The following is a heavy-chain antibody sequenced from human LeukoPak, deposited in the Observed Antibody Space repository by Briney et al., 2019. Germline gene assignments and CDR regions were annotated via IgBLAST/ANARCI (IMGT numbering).Heavy chain of an antibody. D-gene: IGHD3-22*01. CDR1: GFTFSSYA. J-gene: IGHJ4*02. V-gene: IGHV3-23*01. CDR3: AGKDPYDSRGYLLDY. Sequence: GGSLRLSCAASGFTFSSYAMSWVRQAPGKGLEWVSAISGSGGSTYYADSVKGRFTISRDSSKNTLYLQMNSLRAEDTAVYYCAGKDPYDSRGYLLDYWGQGTLVTVSS. CDR2: ISGSGGST.